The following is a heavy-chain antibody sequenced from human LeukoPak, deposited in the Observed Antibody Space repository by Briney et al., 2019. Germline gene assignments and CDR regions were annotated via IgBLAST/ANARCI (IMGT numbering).Heavy chain of an antibody. CDR2: INPNSGGT. J-gene: IGHJ5*02. Sequence: ASVKVSCKASGYTFTGYYMYWVRQAPGQGLEWMGWINPNSGGTNYAQKFQGRVTMTRDTSTSTVFMELSSLRSEDTAMYYCARDPRGVIGSAWGNCFDPWGQGTLVTVSS. CDR3: ARDPRGVIGSAWGNCFDP. V-gene: IGHV1-2*02. D-gene: IGHD6-19*01. CDR1: GYTFTGYY.